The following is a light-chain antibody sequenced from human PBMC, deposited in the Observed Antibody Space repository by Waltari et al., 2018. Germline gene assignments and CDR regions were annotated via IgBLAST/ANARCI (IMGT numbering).Light chain of an antibody. Sequence: DIQMTQSPSSLSAFVGDRVTITCRASQTVHLYLNWYQVKPGKAPKCLMSDTSTLQGGFPPRFSGSGSGTYFSLTISSLQPEDFAPYYCQQSFAYPWTFGQGTKVELK. V-gene: IGKV1-39*01. J-gene: IGKJ1*01. CDR2: DTS. CDR3: QQSFAYPWT. CDR1: QTVHLY.